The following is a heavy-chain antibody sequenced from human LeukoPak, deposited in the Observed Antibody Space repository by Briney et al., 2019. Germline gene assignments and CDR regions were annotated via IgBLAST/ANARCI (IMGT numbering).Heavy chain of an antibody. J-gene: IGHJ3*02. Sequence: GGSLRLSCAASGITVSSNYMNWVRQAPGKGLEWVSIIYSDSSRYYAGSVKGRFSISRDNSKNTLFLQMSGLRAEDTAVYCCASGSSSDNHAFDIWGQGTMVTVSS. CDR1: GITVSSNY. CDR2: IYSDSSR. D-gene: IGHD6-13*01. V-gene: IGHV3-66*01. CDR3: ASGSSSDNHAFDI.